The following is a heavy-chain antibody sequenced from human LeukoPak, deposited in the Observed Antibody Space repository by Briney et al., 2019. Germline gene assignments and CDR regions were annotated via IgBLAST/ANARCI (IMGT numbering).Heavy chain of an antibody. CDR3: ATKQWLAPPPDS. D-gene: IGHD6-19*01. Sequence: GGALRLSCAPSGFTFSKYWMLWVPQALGKGLESVSRINTDGTVTTYADSVKGRFTVSRDNADNTMFLQMNSVRDEDTAVYYCATKQWLAPPPDSWGQGTPVTVSS. CDR1: GFTFSKYW. CDR2: INTDGTVT. J-gene: IGHJ4*02. V-gene: IGHV3-74*01.